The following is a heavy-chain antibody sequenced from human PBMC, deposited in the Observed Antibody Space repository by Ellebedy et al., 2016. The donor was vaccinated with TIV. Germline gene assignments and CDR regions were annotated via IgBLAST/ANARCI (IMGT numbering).Heavy chain of an antibody. J-gene: IGHJ5*02. CDR1: GSSLGSSSFR. D-gene: IGHD5-12*01. Sequence: SETLSLTXSASGSSLGSSSFRWAWIRQPPGKGLEWIGNVYYSGSTFYNPSLKSRVTILLDTTNRHLSLNLNAATAADTAVYYCARRVEWLQYFDLWGQGILVTVAS. CDR3: ARRVEWLQYFDL. V-gene: IGHV4-39*02. CDR2: VYYSGST.